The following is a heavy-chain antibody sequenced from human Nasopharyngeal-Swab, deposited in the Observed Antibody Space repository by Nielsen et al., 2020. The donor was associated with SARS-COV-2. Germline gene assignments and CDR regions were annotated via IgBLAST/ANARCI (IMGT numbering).Heavy chain of an antibody. Sequence: GGSLRLSCVVSGFTFSSYAMSWVRQAPGKGLEWVSAISGSGGSTYYADSVKGRFTIARDNSKNTLYLQMNSLRAEDTAVYYCAAGGDSSSSTFDYWGQGTLVTVSS. V-gene: IGHV3-23*01. CDR2: ISGSGGST. CDR1: GFTFSSYA. J-gene: IGHJ4*02. CDR3: AAGGDSSSSTFDY. D-gene: IGHD6-6*01.